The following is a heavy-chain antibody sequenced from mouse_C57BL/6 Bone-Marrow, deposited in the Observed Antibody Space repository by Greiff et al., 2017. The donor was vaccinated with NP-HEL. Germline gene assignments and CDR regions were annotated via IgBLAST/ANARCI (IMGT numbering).Heavy chain of an antibody. D-gene: IGHD1-1*01. CDR3: ASKNYGSSYDAMDY. CDR1: GYTFTDYY. V-gene: IGHV1-76*01. J-gene: IGHJ4*01. CDR2: IYPGSGNT. Sequence: VKLVESGAELVRPGASVKLSCKASGYTFTDYYINWVKQRPGQGLEWIARIYPGSGNTYYNEKFKGKATLTAEKSSSTAYMQLSSLTSEDSAVYFCASKNYGSSYDAMDYWGQGTSVTVSS.